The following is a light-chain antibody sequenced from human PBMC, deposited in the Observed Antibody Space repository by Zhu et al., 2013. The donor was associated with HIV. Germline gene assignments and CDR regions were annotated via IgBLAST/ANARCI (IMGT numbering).Light chain of an antibody. J-gene: IGKJ2*01. CDR1: QSIYLSSNNYNY. CDR2: WAS. Sequence: DIVMTQSPDSLAVSVGERATIHCKSSQSIYLSSNNYNYLAWYQQKPGQPPKLLIHWASTRESGVPDRFSGSGSGTDFTLTISSLQAADVAVYYCQQYYSIPYNFGQGTKLEIK. CDR3: QQYYSIPYN. V-gene: IGKV4-1*01.